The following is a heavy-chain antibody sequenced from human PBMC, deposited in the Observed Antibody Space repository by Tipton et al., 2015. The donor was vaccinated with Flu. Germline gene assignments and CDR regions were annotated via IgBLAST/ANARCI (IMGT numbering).Heavy chain of an antibody. CDR1: GGSFSGYY. CDR3: ARTGYSGYDRKFDY. V-gene: IGHV4-34*01. CDR2: INHSGST. Sequence: TLSLTCAVYGGSFSGYYWSWIRQPPGKGLEWIGEINHSGSTNYNPSLKSRVTISVDTSKNQFSLKLSSVTAADTAVYYCARTGYSGYDRKFDYWGQGTLVTVSS. D-gene: IGHD5-12*01. J-gene: IGHJ4*02.